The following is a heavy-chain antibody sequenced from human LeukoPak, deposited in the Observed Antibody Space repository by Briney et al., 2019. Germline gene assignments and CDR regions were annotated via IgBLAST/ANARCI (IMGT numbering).Heavy chain of an antibody. J-gene: IGHJ4*02. Sequence: GGSLRLSCAASGFTFSSYGMHWVRQAPGKGLEWVAFIRSDGSKKFYADSVKGRFTISRDNSKNTLYVQMNSLRVEDTAVYYCATDPLYGSGSYYAYWGQGTLVTVSS. D-gene: IGHD3-10*01. CDR1: GFTFSSYG. V-gene: IGHV3-30*02. CDR3: ATDPLYGSGSYYAY. CDR2: IRSDGSKK.